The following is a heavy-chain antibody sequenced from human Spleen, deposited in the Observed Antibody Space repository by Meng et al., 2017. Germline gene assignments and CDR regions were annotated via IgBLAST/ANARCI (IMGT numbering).Heavy chain of an antibody. CDR3: ARDGAYSDPSGGEQHYLDY. V-gene: IGHV4-34*01. J-gene: IGHJ4*02. D-gene: IGHD3-22*01. CDR1: GRSRSDYD. Sequence: VQLQLGGAGLLKPPETLSLTGAVYGRSRSDYDWRWTRQTPGRGLEWIGEIDHFGRATYNPSLKSRVAISLDTSKNQFSLRLTSVTAADTAVYFCARDGAYSDPSGGEQHYLDYWGQGSLVTVSS. CDR2: IDHFGRA.